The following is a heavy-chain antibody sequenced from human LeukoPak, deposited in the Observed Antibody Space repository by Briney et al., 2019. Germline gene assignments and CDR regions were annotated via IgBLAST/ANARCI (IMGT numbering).Heavy chain of an antibody. CDR3: ARLSPLGYCSSTSCPGYFDY. D-gene: IGHD2-2*01. CDR2: IYPGDSDT. J-gene: IGHJ4*02. CDR1: GYSFSTYW. V-gene: IGHV5-51*01. Sequence: GESLKISCKGSGYSFSTYWIGWVRQMPGKGLEWMGIIYPGDSDTRYSPSFQGQVTISADESVSAAYQQWGSLKASDTAMYYCARLSPLGYCSSTSCPGYFDYWGQGTLVTVSS.